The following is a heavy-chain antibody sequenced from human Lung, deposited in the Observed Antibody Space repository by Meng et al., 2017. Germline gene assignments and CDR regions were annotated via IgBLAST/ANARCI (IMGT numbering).Heavy chain of an antibody. D-gene: IGHD4-17*01. J-gene: IGHJ4*02. CDR3: ARYLAGGYGDYFDY. CDR2: TYHSGST. V-gene: IGHV4-4*02. Sequence: LGESGAGWGQLSRPLAFPSAVSGGSSCSSNGWSWVRQRPGQGLEWIGETYHSGSTNYNPSLKSRVTISVDKSKNQFSLKLSSVTAADTAVYYCARYLAGGYGDYFDYWGQGTLVTVSS. CDR1: GGSSCSSNG.